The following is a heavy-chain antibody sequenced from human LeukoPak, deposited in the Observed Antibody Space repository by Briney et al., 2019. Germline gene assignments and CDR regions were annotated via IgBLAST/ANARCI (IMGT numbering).Heavy chain of an antibody. J-gene: IGHJ4*02. CDR1: GGTFSSYA. CDR3: ARDGRDGYNSHY. D-gene: IGHD5-24*01. V-gene: IGHV1-69*04. CDR2: IIPIFGIA. Sequence: SVKVSCKASGGTFSSYAISWERQAPGQGLEWMGRIIPIFGIANYAQKFQGRVTITADKSTSTAYMELSSLRSEDTAVYYCARDGRDGYNSHYWGQGTLVTVSS.